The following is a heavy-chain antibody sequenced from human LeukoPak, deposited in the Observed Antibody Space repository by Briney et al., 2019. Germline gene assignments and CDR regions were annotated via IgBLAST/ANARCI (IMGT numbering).Heavy chain of an antibody. D-gene: IGHD6-13*01. V-gene: IGHV4-34*01. J-gene: IGHJ4*02. CDR2: INHSGST. CDR1: GFTFSNAW. Sequence: GSLRLSCAASGFTFSNAWMSWIRQPPGKGLEWIGEINHSGSTNYNPSLKSRVTISVDTSKNQFSLKLSSVTAADTAVYYCARGGGGVAATAIDYWGQGALVTVSS. CDR3: ARGGGGVAATAIDY.